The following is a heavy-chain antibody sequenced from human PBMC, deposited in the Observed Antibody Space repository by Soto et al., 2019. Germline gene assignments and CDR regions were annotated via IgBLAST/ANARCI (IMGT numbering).Heavy chain of an antibody. Sequence: GGSLRLSCAASGFTFSSYGMHWVRQAPGKGLEWVAVISYDGSNKYYADSVKGRFTISRDNSKNTLYLQMNSLRAEDTAVYYCAKTSRTYCSSTSCYSFDYWGQGTLVTVSS. D-gene: IGHD2-2*02. CDR1: GFTFSSYG. CDR2: ISYDGSNK. CDR3: AKTSRTYCSSTSCYSFDY. V-gene: IGHV3-30*18. J-gene: IGHJ4*02.